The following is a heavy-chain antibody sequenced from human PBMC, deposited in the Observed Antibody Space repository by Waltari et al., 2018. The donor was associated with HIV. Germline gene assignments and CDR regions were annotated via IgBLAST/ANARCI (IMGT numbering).Heavy chain of an antibody. J-gene: IGHJ4*02. V-gene: IGHV3-74*01. CDR3: ASLYNYVWGSPPPFDY. Sequence: EVQLVESGGGLVQPGGSLRLSCAASGFTFSSYWMHWVRQAPGKGLVWVTLINSHGSSTNYADSVKGRFTISRDNAKNTVYLQMNSLRAEDTALYYCASLYNYVWGSPPPFDYWGQGTLVTVSS. CDR1: GFTFSSYW. CDR2: INSHGSST. D-gene: IGHD3-16*01.